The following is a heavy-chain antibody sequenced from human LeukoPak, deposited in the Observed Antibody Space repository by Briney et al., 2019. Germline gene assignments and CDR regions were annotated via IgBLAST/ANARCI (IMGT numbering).Heavy chain of an antibody. J-gene: IGHJ4*02. CDR3: ARAPGRYYDIDY. Sequence: GGSLRLSCAASGSTFSDYYMSWIRQAPGKGLEWVSYISSSSSYTNYADSVKGRFTISRDNAKNSLYLQMNSLRAEDTAVYYCARAPGRYYDIDYWGQGTLVTVSS. CDR2: ISSSSSYT. V-gene: IGHV3-11*06. CDR1: GSTFSDYY. D-gene: IGHD3-9*01.